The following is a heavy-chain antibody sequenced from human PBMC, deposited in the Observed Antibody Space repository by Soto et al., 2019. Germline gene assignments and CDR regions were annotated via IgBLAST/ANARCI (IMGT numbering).Heavy chain of an antibody. J-gene: IGHJ4*02. CDR3: AKGGGSCCFDC. CDR1: GFTFSSYG. Sequence: GGSLRLSCAASGFTFSSYGMHWVRQAPGKGLEWVSAISGSGGNSTFYGDSVKGRFTISRDNSKNTLYLEMSSPGAEDTAVYYCAKGGGSCCFDCWGQGTLVTVSS. CDR2: ISGSGGNST. V-gene: IGHV3-23*01. D-gene: IGHD2-15*01.